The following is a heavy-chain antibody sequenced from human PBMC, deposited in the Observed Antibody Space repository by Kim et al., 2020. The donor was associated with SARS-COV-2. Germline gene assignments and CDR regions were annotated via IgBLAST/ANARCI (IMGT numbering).Heavy chain of an antibody. Sequence: GGSLRLSCAASGFIFSSYEMNWVRQAPGKGLEWVSYISSSGSTIYYADSVKGRFTISRDNAKNSLYLQMNSLRAEDTAVYYCARARARLMITFGGVIPYMDVWGQGTTVTVSS. J-gene: IGHJ6*02. V-gene: IGHV3-48*03. D-gene: IGHD3-16*02. CDR2: ISSSGSTI. CDR1: GFIFSSYE. CDR3: ARARARLMITFGGVIPYMDV.